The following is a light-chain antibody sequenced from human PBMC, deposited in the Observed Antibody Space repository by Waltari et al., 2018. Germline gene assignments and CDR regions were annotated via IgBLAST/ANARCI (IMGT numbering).Light chain of an antibody. Sequence: QSALTQPASVSGSPGQSITIPCTGTSRDVGTYDYVSWYQQQPGKAPKLMIYDGTKRPSGIANRFSGSKAGNTASLTISGLQAEDEADYYCSSYTTSSTVYVFGTGTKVTGL. CDR3: SSYTTSSTVYV. J-gene: IGLJ1*01. CDR2: DGT. V-gene: IGLV2-14*03. CDR1: SRDVGTYDY.